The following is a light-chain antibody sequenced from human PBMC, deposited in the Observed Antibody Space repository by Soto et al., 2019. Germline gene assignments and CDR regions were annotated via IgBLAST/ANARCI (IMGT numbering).Light chain of an antibody. J-gene: IGLJ1*01. Sequence: QSVLTQPASVSGSPGQSITISCTGTSSDVGSYNFVSWYQQLPGKAPKLMIYEVSNRPSGVSNRFSGSKSGNTASLTISGLQAEDEADYYCSSYTNSSQYVVGRGTKVTVL. CDR2: EVS. V-gene: IGLV2-14*01. CDR3: SSYTNSSQYV. CDR1: SSDVGSYNF.